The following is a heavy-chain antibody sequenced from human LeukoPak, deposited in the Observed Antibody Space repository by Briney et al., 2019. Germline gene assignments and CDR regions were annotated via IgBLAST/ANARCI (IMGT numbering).Heavy chain of an antibody. J-gene: IGHJ4*02. D-gene: IGHD1-7*01. CDR3: ARVGSLNGTTIDY. CDR1: GFTFSSYS. Sequence: GGSLRLSCAASGFTFSSYSMNWVRQAPGKGLEWVSYISSSSRTIYYADSVKGRFTIPRDNAKHSMCLQINSLIAEDTAVYYCARVGSLNGTTIDYWGQGTLVTVSS. V-gene: IGHV3-48*01. CDR2: ISSSSRTI.